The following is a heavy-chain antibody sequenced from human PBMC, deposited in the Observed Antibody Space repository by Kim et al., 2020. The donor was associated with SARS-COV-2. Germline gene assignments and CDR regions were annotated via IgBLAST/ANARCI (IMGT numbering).Heavy chain of an antibody. CDR2: ISYDGSNK. D-gene: IGHD3-22*01. CDR1: GFTFSSYG. Sequence: GGSLRHSCAASGFTFSSYGMHWVRQAPGKGLEWVAVISYDGSNKYYADSVKGRFTISRDNSKNTLYLQMNSLRAEDTAVYYCAKDSGYYYDSSGWGDYWG. V-gene: IGHV3-30*18. CDR3: AKDSGYYYDSSGWGDY. J-gene: IGHJ4*01.